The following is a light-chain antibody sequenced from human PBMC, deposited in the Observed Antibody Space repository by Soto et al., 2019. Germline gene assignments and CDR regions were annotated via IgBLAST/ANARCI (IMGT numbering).Light chain of an antibody. CDR3: QTWGTGFQF. CDR1: SGHSSYA. CDR2: LNNDGSH. V-gene: IGLV4-69*01. J-gene: IGLJ2*01. Sequence: QLVLTQSPSASASLGASVKLTCTLSSGHSSYAIAWHQKQPGKGPRYLMDLNNDGSHTKGDGIPDRFSGSSSGADRYLIISSXXSXXXXDYYCQTWGTGFQFFGGGTKLTVL.